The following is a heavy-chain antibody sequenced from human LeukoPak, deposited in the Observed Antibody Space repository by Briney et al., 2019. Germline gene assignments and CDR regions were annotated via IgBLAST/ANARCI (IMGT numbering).Heavy chain of an antibody. V-gene: IGHV3-48*04. Sequence: GGSLRLSCAASGFIFSNYGMNWVRQAPGKGLEWVSYISSSGSTIYYADSVKGRFAISRDNAKNSLYLQMNSLRAEDTAVYYCARYGSGWYFVNAFDIWGQGTMVTVSS. D-gene: IGHD6-19*01. CDR2: ISSSGSTI. CDR1: GFIFSNYG. J-gene: IGHJ3*02. CDR3: ARYGSGWYFVNAFDI.